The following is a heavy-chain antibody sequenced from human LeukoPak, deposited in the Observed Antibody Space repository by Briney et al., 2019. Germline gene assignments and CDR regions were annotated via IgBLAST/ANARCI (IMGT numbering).Heavy chain of an antibody. V-gene: IGHV4-59*01. D-gene: IGHD1-26*01. J-gene: IGHJ3*02. CDR3: ARETRLHSGSYSNDAFDI. Sequence: SETLSLTCTVSSGSISSYYWSWIRQPPGKGLEWIGYISYSGSTDYSPSLKSRVTISLDTSKNQFSLRLSSVTAADTAVYYCARETRLHSGSYSNDAFDIWGQGTMVTVSS. CDR1: SGSISSYY. CDR2: ISYSGST.